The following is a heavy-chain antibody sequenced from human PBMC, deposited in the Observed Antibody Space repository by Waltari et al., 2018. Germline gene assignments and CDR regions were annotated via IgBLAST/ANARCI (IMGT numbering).Heavy chain of an antibody. CDR2: IYSGGST. CDR3: ARLDVDIVATTLNY. Sequence: EVQLVETGGGLIQPGGSLRLSCAASGFTVSSNYMSWVRRAPGKGLEWVSVIYSGGSTYYADSVKGRFTISRDNSKNTLYLQMNSLRAEDTAVYYCARLDVDIVATTLNYWGQGTLVTVSS. J-gene: IGHJ4*02. CDR1: GFTVSSNY. D-gene: IGHD5-12*01. V-gene: IGHV3-53*02.